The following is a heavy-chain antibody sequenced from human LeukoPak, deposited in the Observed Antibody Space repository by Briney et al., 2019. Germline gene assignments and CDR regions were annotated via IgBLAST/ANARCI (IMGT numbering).Heavy chain of an antibody. J-gene: IGHJ6*02. CDR2: ISSSGSTI. V-gene: IGHV3-48*03. Sequence: GGSLRLSCAASGFTFSSYEMHWVRQAPGKGLEWVSYISSSGSTIYYADSVKGRFTISRDNAKNSLYLQMNSLRAEDTAVYYCARDAGYSSSWYKYYYYGMDVWGQGTTVTVSS. CDR3: ARDAGYSSSWYKYYYYGMDV. CDR1: GFTFSSYE. D-gene: IGHD6-13*01.